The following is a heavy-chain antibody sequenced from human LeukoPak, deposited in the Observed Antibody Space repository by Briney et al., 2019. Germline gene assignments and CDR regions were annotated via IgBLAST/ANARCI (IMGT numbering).Heavy chain of an antibody. CDR3: AREQRIAENWFDP. V-gene: IGHV3-7*03. Sequence: GGSLRLSCAASGFTFSSYWMNWVRQAPGKGLEWVANIKQDGSEKYYVDSVKGRFTISRDNAKNSLYLQMNSLRAEDTAVYYCAREQRIAENWFDPWGQGTLVTVSS. CDR2: IKQDGSEK. CDR1: GFTFSSYW. D-gene: IGHD6-13*01. J-gene: IGHJ5*02.